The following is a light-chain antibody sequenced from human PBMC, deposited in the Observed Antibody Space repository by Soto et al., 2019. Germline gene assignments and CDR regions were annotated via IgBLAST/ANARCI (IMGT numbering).Light chain of an antibody. V-gene: IGLV1-44*01. Sequence: QSVLTQPPSASGTPGQRVTISCSGSTSNIGSNIVNWYQQLPGTAPKLLIYSNNQRPSGVPDRFSGSKSGTSASLAISGLQSEDEADYYCAAWDGSLKGVVFGGGTKVTVL. CDR1: TSNIGSNI. CDR2: SNN. CDR3: AAWDGSLKGVV. J-gene: IGLJ2*01.